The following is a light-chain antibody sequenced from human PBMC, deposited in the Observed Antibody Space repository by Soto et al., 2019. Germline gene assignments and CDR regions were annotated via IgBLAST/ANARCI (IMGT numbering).Light chain of an antibody. CDR1: SSDVGGYNF. CDR2: EVT. V-gene: IGLV2-8*01. CDR3: SSYAGSIYV. Sequence: QSVLTQPPSASGSPGQSVTISCTGTSSDVGGYNFVSWYQHHPGKAPKLMIYEVTKRPSGVPDRFSGFKSGNTASLTVSGLQTEDEADYYCSSYAGSIYVFGTGTKVTVL. J-gene: IGLJ1*01.